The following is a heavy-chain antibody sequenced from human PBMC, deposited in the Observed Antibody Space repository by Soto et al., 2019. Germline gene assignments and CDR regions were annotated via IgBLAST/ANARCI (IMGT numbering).Heavy chain of an antibody. V-gene: IGHV2-5*02. J-gene: IGHJ6*02. CDR3: VQSRCGGDCLQSYSSHSYYGLDV. CDR1: GLSLSTTGVG. Sequence: QITLKESGPTLVKPTQTLTLTCTFSGLSLSTTGVGVGWIRQPPGKALEWLALIYWDDDNRYSPSLKSRLTITKDTSKNQVVLTMTNMDPVDTATYYCVQSRCGGDCLQSYSSHSYYGLDVWGQGTTVTVSS. CDR2: IYWDDDN. D-gene: IGHD2-21*02.